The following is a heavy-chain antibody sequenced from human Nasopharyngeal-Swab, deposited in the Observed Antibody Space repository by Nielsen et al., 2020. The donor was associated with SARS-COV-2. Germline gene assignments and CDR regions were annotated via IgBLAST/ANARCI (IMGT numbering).Heavy chain of an antibody. CDR1: GYTFTSYG. CDR2: ISAYNGNT. D-gene: IGHD3-22*01. J-gene: IGHJ4*02. Sequence: ASVKVSCKASGYTFTSYGISWVRQAPGQGLEWMGWISAYNGNTNYAQKLQGRVTMTTDTSTSTAYMELRSLRSDDTAVYYCERAYYYDSSGYYYADYWGQGTLVTVSS. V-gene: IGHV1-18*01. CDR3: ERAYYYDSSGYYYADY.